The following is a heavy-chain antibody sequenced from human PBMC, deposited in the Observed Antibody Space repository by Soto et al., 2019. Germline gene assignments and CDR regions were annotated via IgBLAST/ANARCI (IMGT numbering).Heavy chain of an antibody. CDR1: GGSISHYH. CDR3: ARPFYP. J-gene: IGHJ5*02. V-gene: IGHV4-59*01. CDR2: IFYNGST. Sequence: QLQLQESGPGLVKPSETLSLTCTVSGGSISHYHWNWIRQAPGKGMEWIGYIFYNGSTHYNPSLTSRVTISVDMSKNRLSLTLPSVTAADTAVYYCARPFYPWGQGTLVTVSS.